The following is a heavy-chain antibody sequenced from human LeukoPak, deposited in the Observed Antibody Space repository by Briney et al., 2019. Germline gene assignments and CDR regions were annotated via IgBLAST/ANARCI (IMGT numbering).Heavy chain of an antibody. D-gene: IGHD4-17*01. J-gene: IGHJ6*01. CDR1: GYTFTSYD. V-gene: IGHV1-8*01. CDR3: AGGFYGDYAECYYYGMDV. Sequence: ASVTVSCKVSGYTFTSYDINWVRQAAGQGLEWMGWMNPNSGNTVYTHKLQGRVTMSRNTSISTAYMELSSLRSEGTAVYYCAGGFYGDYAECYYYGMDVWGQGTTVTVSS. CDR2: MNPNSGNT.